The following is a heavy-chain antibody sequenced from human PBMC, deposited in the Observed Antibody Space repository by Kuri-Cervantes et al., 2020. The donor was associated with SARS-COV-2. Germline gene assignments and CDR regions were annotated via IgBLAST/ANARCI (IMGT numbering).Heavy chain of an antibody. J-gene: IGHJ4*02. CDR1: GFTFSSYA. V-gene: IGHV3-30-3*01. Sequence: GESLKISCAASGFTFSSYAMHWVRQAPGKGLEWVAVISYGGSNKYYADSVKGRFTISRDNSKNTLYLQMNSLRAEDTAVYYCAINLEKWELLLGVLNFDYWGQGTLVTVSS. CDR3: AINLEKWELLLGVLNFDY. D-gene: IGHD1-26*01. CDR2: ISYGGSNK.